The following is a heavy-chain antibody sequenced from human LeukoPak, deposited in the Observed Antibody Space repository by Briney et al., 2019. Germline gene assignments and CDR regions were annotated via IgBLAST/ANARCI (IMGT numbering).Heavy chain of an antibody. CDR3: ARDPERYLRVGPYDY. V-gene: IGHV3-7*01. CDR2: IKQDGSEK. Sequence: SGGSLRLSCAASGFTFSTYWMSWVRQAPGKGLQWVANIKQDGSEKSYVDSVKGRFTISRDNAKNSLYLQMNSLRAEDTAVYYCARDPERYLRVGPYDYWGQGTLVAVSS. D-gene: IGHD3-16*01. CDR1: GFTFSTYW. J-gene: IGHJ4*02.